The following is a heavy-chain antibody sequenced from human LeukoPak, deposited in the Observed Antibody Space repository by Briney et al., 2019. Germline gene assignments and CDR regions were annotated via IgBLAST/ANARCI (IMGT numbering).Heavy chain of an antibody. V-gene: IGHV4-59*08. Sequence: SETLSLTCTVSGGSISGYHWSWIRQPPGKGLEWIGYIYYSGSTNYNPSLKSRVTISVDTSKNQFSLKLSSVTAADTAVYYCARHSIAAAGTFDYWGQGTLVTVSS. CDR1: GGSISGYH. J-gene: IGHJ4*02. CDR2: IYYSGST. CDR3: ARHSIAAAGTFDY. D-gene: IGHD6-13*01.